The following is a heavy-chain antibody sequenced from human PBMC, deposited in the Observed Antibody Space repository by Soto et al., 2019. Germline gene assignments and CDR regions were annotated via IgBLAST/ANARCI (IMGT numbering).Heavy chain of an antibody. J-gene: IGHJ4*02. CDR3: ARGGYSPGGTYDSSGYYDKTDY. CDR1: GFTFSSYS. Sequence: GGSLRLSCAASGFTFSSYSMNWVRQAPGKGLEWVSSISSSSSYIYYADSVKGRFTISRDNAKNSLYLQMNSLRAVDTAVYYCARGGYSPGGTYDSSGYYDKTDYWGQGTLVTVSS. V-gene: IGHV3-21*01. CDR2: ISSSSSYI. D-gene: IGHD3-22*01.